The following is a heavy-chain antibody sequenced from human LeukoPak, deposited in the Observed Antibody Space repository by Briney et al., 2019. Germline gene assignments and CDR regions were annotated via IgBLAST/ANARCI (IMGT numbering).Heavy chain of an antibody. Sequence: AETLSLTCTVSVGSISSYFWSWLRQPPGKGLEWSGYIYYSGRTNYIPSLKSRVTISVDTSKNQFSLKLSSVTAADTAVYYCARLRNYYGSGSSPDYWGQGTLVTVSS. J-gene: IGHJ4*02. CDR3: ARLRNYYGSGSSPDY. CDR1: VGSISSYF. CDR2: IYYSGRT. D-gene: IGHD3-10*01. V-gene: IGHV4-59*08.